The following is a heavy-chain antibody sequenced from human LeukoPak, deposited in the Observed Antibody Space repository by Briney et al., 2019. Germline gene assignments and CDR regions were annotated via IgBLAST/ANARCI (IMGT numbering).Heavy chain of an antibody. J-gene: IGHJ3*02. Sequence: GGSLRLSCAASGFTVSSNYMSWVRQAPGKGLEWVSVIYSGGSTYYADSVKGRFTISRDNSKNTLYLQMNSLRAEDTAVYYCAREQYGGYDAFDIWGQGTMVTVS. CDR3: AREQYGGYDAFDI. D-gene: IGHD5-12*01. CDR1: GFTVSSNY. CDR2: IYSGGST. V-gene: IGHV3-66*01.